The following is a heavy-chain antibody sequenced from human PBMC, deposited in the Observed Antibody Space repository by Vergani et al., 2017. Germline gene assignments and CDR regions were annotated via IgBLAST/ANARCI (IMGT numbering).Heavy chain of an antibody. V-gene: IGHV1-2*04. D-gene: IGHD3-22*01. Sequence: QVQLVQSGAEVKKPGASVKVSCKASGYTFTGYYMHWVRQAPGQGLEWMGWINPNSGGTNYAQKFQGWVTMTRDTSISTAYMGLGRLRSDDTAVYYCARDLRFAGDSSGYYRNKYYYYGMDVWGQGTTVTVSS. J-gene: IGHJ6*02. CDR1: GYTFTGYY. CDR3: ARDLRFAGDSSGYYRNKYYYYGMDV. CDR2: INPNSGGT.